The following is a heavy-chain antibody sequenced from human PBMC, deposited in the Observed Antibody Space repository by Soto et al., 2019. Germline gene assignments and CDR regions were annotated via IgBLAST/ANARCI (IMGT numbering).Heavy chain of an antibody. D-gene: IGHD1-26*01. CDR3: ARDPSLGWGWFDP. Sequence: LRLSCVASGFTFSTYWMNWVRQAPGKGLEWVANIKQDGSEKHYVDSVKGRFTISRDNAKNSLYLQMNSLRAEDTAVYYCARDPSLGWGWFDPWAQGTLVTGAS. CDR1: GFTFSTYW. J-gene: IGHJ5*02. V-gene: IGHV3-7*04. CDR2: IKQDGSEK.